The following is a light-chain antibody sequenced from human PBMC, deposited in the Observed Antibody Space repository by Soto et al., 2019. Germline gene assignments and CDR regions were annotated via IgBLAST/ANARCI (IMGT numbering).Light chain of an antibody. Sequence: EIRVTQSASSVSASVGDRVTITCRSSEHIXTRLAWYEEKPGKAPKLLSXAPSSLQSGVPSRFRGSGSGKDFTLTISSLQPEDFATYYCRHADRFPLSTFGQGTRLEI. CDR1: EHIXTR. V-gene: IGKV1-12*01. CDR3: RHADRFPLST. CDR2: APS. J-gene: IGKJ5*01.